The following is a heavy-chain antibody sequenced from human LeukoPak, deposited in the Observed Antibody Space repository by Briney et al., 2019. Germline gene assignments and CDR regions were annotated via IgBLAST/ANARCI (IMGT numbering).Heavy chain of an antibody. V-gene: IGHV1-2*02. CDR2: INPNSGGT. Sequence: GASVKVSCKASGYTFTGYYMHWVRQAPGQGLEWMGWINPNSGGTNYAQKCQGRVTMTRDTSISTAYMELSRLRSDDTAVYYCARGGELRGYYYYYMDVWGKGTTVTVSS. D-gene: IGHD1-26*01. CDR3: ARGGELRGYYYYYMDV. CDR1: GYTFTGYY. J-gene: IGHJ6*03.